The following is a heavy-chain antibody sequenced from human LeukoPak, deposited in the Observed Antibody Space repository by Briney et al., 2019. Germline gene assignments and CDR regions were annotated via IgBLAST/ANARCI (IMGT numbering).Heavy chain of an antibody. CDR2: IKSKTDGGAT. J-gene: IGHJ4*02. CDR3: LTDPQHTAPLAY. V-gene: IGHV3-15*01. Sequence: PGGSLRLSCVASGFTFSSAWMSWVRQAPAEGREWLGRIKSKTDGGATDYAAPVIGRFTISRDDSKNTLYLQMNSLKTEDTAVYYGLTDPQHTAPLAYWGQGTLVTVSS. CDR1: GFTFSSAW. D-gene: IGHD5-18*01.